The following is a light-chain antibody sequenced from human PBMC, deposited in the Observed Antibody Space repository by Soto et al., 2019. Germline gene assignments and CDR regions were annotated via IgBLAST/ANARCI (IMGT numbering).Light chain of an antibody. CDR2: DAS. J-gene: IGKJ3*01. Sequence: EIVMTQSPATLSVSPGERATLSCRASQSVSSNLAWYQQKPGQAPRLLIYDASSRATDIAARFSGSGSGTEFTLTISSLQSEDFAVYYCQQYNKWPPFTFGPGTKVEIK. CDR1: QSVSSN. V-gene: IGKV3-15*01. CDR3: QQYNKWPPFT.